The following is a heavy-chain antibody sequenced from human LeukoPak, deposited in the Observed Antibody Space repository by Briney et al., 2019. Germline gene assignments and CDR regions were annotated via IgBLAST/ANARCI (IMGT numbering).Heavy chain of an antibody. Sequence: SVKVSCKASGGTFSSYAISWVRQAPGQGLEWMGRIIPIFGTANYAQKFQGRVTITTDESTSTAYMELSSLRSEDTAVYYYARGDYDFYGQGYWGQGTLVTVSS. V-gene: IGHV1-69*05. D-gene: IGHD3-3*01. J-gene: IGHJ4*02. CDR2: IIPIFGTA. CDR1: GGTFSSYA. CDR3: ARGDYDFYGQGY.